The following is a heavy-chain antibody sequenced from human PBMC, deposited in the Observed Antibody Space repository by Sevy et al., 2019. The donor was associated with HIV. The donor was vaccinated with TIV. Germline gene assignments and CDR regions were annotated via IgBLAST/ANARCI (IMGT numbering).Heavy chain of an antibody. Sequence: SETLYLTCAVYGGSFSGYYWSWIRHPPGKGLEWIGEINHSGSTNYNPSLKSRVTISVDTSKNQFSLKLSAVTAADTAVYYCARGQSNIVVVPAAMPEDLFPYNWFDPWGQGTLVTVSS. D-gene: IGHD2-2*01. CDR1: GGSFSGYY. CDR3: ARGQSNIVVVPAAMPEDLFPYNWFDP. V-gene: IGHV4-34*01. CDR2: INHSGST. J-gene: IGHJ5*02.